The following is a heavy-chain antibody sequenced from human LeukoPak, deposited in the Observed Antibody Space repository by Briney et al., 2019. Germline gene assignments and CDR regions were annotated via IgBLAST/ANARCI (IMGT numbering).Heavy chain of an antibody. D-gene: IGHD3-16*01. CDR3: TRGNGGFDNWFDP. J-gene: IGHJ5*02. Sequence: GGSLRLSXTASGFTFGDYAMSWFRQAPGKGLEWVGFIRSKAYGGTTEYAASVKGRFTISREDSKSIAYLQMNSLKTEDTAVYYCTRGNGGFDNWFDPWGQGTLVTVSS. CDR1: GFTFGDYA. CDR2: IRSKAYGGTT. V-gene: IGHV3-49*03.